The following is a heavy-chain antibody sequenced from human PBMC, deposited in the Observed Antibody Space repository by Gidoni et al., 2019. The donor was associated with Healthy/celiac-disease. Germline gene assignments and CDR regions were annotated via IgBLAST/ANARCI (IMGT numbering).Heavy chain of an antibody. CDR3: ATLLDGCNFYYFDY. CDR2: IYYSGST. V-gene: IGHV4-39*01. J-gene: IGHJ4*02. CDR1: GGSISSSSYY. Sequence: QLQLQESGPGLVKPSETLSLTCTVSGGSISSSSYYWGWIRQPPGKGLEWIGSIYYSGSTYYNPSLKSRVTISVDTSKNQFSLKLSSVTAADTAVYYCATLLDGCNFYYFDYWGQGTLVTVSS. D-gene: IGHD3-3*01.